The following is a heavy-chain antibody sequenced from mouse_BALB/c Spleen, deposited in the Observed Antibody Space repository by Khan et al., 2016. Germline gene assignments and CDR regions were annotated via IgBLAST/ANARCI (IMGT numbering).Heavy chain of an antibody. CDR2: INTYTGEP. CDR1: GYTFTNYG. Sequence: QIQLVQSGPELKKPGETVKISCKASGYTFTNYGMNWVKQAPGKGLKWMGWINTYTGEPTYADDFKGRFAFSLETSASTAYLQINNLKNEDMATYFCARGPTGFAYWGQGTLVTVSA. CDR3: ARGPTGFAY. D-gene: IGHD2-10*01. V-gene: IGHV9-1*02. J-gene: IGHJ3*01.